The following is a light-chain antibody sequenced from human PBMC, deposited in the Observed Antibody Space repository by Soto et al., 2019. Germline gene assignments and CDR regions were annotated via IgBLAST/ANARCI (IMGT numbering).Light chain of an antibody. CDR3: TAWDTSLTGHLV. J-gene: IGLJ2*01. CDR2: SND. V-gene: IGLV1-44*01. CDR1: TSNIGSHS. Sequence: QSVLTQPPSASGAPGQTVTISCSGTTSNIGSHSGNWYRQLPGTAPKVVMFSNDERPSGVPDRFSGSKSGTSASLTITGPQSDDEGDYYCTAWDTSLTGHLVFGGGTQLTVL.